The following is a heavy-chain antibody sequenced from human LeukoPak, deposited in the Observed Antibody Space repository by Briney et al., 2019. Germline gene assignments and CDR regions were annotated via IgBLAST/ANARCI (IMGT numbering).Heavy chain of an antibody. CDR3: ASCTNGVNYYYMDV. D-gene: IGHD2-8*01. V-gene: IGHV4-4*07. CDR1: GGSISSYY. CDR2: IYTSGST. J-gene: IGHJ6*03. Sequence: SETLSLTCTVSGGSISSYYWSWIRQPAGKGLEWIGRIYTSGSTNYNPSLKSRVTMSVDTSKNQFSLKLSSVTAADTAVYYCASCTNGVNYYYMDVWGKGTTVTVSS.